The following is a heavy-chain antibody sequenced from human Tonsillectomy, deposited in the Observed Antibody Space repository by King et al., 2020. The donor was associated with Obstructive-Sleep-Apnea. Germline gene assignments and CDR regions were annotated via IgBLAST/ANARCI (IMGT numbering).Heavy chain of an antibody. J-gene: IGHJ4*02. Sequence: VQLVESGGNLEQPGGSLRLSCAASGFTFSSYAMSWVRQAPGKGLEWVSAISGSGGSTYYADSVRGRCTISRDNSKNTLYLQMNSLRAEDTAVYYCAKDRTLYGSGSYSYFDFWGQGTLVTVSS. D-gene: IGHD3-10*01. CDR3: AKDRTLYGSGSYSYFDF. CDR2: ISGSGGST. CDR1: GFTFSSYA. V-gene: IGHV3-23*04.